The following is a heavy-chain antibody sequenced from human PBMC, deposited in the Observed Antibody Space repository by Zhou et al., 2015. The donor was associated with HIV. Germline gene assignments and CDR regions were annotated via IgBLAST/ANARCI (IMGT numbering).Heavy chain of an antibody. D-gene: IGHD3-22*01. V-gene: IGHV1-2*06. CDR1: GYTFTAYY. CDR3: AREGKYYYDSSGYYYGWFDP. CDR2: INPNSGGT. J-gene: IGHJ5*02. Sequence: QVQLVQSGAELKKPGASVKVSCKTSGYTFTAYYMHWVRQAPGQGLEWMGRINPNSGGTNYAQKFQGRVTMTRDTSSSTAYMELSRLRSDDTAVYYCAREGKYYYDSSGYYYGWFDPWGQGTLVTVSS.